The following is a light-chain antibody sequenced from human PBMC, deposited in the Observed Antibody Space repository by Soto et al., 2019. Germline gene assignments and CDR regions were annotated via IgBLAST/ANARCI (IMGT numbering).Light chain of an antibody. V-gene: IGLV2-14*02. CDR1: SSDVGSYNV. CDR2: DVS. Sequence: QSALTQPASVSGSPGQSITISCTGTSSDVGSYNVVSWYQQHPGKAPKLMIYDVSKRPSGVSNRFSGSKSGNTASLTISGLQAEGEADYYCSSYTSSSTRVFGTGTKVTVL. CDR3: SSYTSSSTRV. J-gene: IGLJ1*01.